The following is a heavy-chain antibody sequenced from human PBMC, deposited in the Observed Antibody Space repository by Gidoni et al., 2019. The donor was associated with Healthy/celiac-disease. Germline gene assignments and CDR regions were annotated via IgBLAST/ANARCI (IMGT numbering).Heavy chain of an antibody. CDR3: ARTVTTYGAVDWFDP. D-gene: IGHD4-17*01. CDR1: GFTFSSYS. Sequence: DVQLVESGGGLVKPGGSLRLSCAASGFTFSSYSMNWVRQAPGKGLEWVSSISISSSYIYYADSVKGRFTISRDNAKNSLYLQMNSLRAEDTAVYYCARTVTTYGAVDWFDPWGQGTLVTVSS. CDR2: ISISSSYI. J-gene: IGHJ5*02. V-gene: IGHV3-21*01.